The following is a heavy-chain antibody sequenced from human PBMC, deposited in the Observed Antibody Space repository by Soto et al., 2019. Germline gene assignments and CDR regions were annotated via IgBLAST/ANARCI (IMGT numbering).Heavy chain of an antibody. J-gene: IGHJ5*02. Sequence: ASVKVSCKASGYTFTSYYMHWVRQAPGQGLEWMGIINPNSGSTSYAQKFQGRVTMTRNTSISTAYMELSSLRSEDTAVYYCARVKSYDILTGYSTWFDPWGQGTLVTVSS. CDR1: GYTFTSYY. CDR2: INPNSGST. CDR3: ARVKSYDILTGYSTWFDP. V-gene: IGHV1-46*01. D-gene: IGHD3-9*01.